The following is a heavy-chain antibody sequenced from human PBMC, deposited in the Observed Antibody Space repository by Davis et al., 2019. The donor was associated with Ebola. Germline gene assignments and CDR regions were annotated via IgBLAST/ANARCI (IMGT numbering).Heavy chain of an antibody. V-gene: IGHV4-59*01. CDR3: AGSTHYDSSGYLY. CDR1: GGSISSYY. Sequence: SETLSLTCTVSGGSISSYYWSWIRQPPGKGLEWIGYIYYSGSTNYNPSLKSRVTISVDTSKNQFSLKLSSVTAADTAVYYCAGSTHYDSSGYLYWGQGTLVTVSS. J-gene: IGHJ4*02. CDR2: IYYSGST. D-gene: IGHD3-22*01.